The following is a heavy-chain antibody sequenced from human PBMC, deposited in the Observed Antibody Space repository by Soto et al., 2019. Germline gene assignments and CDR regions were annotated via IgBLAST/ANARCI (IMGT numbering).Heavy chain of an antibody. D-gene: IGHD1-1*01. J-gene: IGHJ4*02. CDR1: GGSISRDDHY. CDR3: ARGWTATVGNDVDY. CDR2: IYYSGSA. Sequence: QVQLQESGPGLLKPSQTLSLTCNVSGGSISRDDHYWSWIRQPPGKGLEWIGYIYYSGSAYYNPSLETRVTISVDAYQNQCSLMLTSVTVADTAVYYCARGWTATVGNDVDYWGQGTLVTVSS. V-gene: IGHV4-30-4*01.